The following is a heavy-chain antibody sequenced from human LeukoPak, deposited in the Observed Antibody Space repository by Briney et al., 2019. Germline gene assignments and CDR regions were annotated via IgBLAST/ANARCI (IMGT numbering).Heavy chain of an antibody. J-gene: IGHJ4*02. D-gene: IGHD5-24*01. V-gene: IGHV1-18*01. CDR1: GYTFSTYG. Sequence: ASVKVSCKASGYTFSTYGISWVRQAPGQGLGWMGWISAYNGNTNYAQKLQGRVTLTTDTSTSTAYMELRNLRSDDTAVYYCARADQMATIYFDYWGQGTLVTVSS. CDR3: ARADQMATIYFDY. CDR2: ISAYNGNT.